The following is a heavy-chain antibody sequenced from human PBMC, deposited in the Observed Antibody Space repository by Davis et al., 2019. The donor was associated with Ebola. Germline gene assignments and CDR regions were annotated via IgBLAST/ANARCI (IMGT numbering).Heavy chain of an antibody. Sequence: GESLKISCAASGFTFSSYGMHWVRQAPGKGLEWVSSISGSGFYMYYADSVKGRFTISRDNSKNTLYLQMNSLRAEDTAVYYCAKLLVPAATYYYYGMDVWGQGTTVTVSS. D-gene: IGHD2-2*01. CDR3: AKLLVPAATYYYYGMDV. CDR1: GFTFSSYG. CDR2: ISGSGFYM. J-gene: IGHJ6*02. V-gene: IGHV3-21*01.